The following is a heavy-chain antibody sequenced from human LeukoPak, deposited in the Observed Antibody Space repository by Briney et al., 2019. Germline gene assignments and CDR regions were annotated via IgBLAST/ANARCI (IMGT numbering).Heavy chain of an antibody. Sequence: PSETLSLTCTVSGGSISSYYWSWIRQPPGKGLEWIGYIYYSGSTNHNPSLKSRVTISVDTSKNQFSLKLSSVTAADTAVYYCARARRGLHLGYFDYWGQGTLVTVSS. V-gene: IGHV4-59*01. J-gene: IGHJ4*02. CDR3: ARARRGLHLGYFDY. D-gene: IGHD3-16*01. CDR1: GGSISSYY. CDR2: IYYSGST.